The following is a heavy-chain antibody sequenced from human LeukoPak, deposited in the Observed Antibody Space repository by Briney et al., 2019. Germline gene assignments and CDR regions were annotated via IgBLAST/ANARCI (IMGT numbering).Heavy chain of an antibody. V-gene: IGHV3-48*04. D-gene: IGHD5-12*01. CDR3: TSQGSGYDSPIDY. J-gene: IGHJ4*02. Sequence: GGSLRLSCAAAGFSFSSYSMNWVRQAPGKRLEWIAYISSYTITYYADFVKGRFTISRDNAKNSLFLQMNSLRVEDTALYYCTSQGSGYDSPIDYWGRGALITVSS. CDR1: GFSFSSYS. CDR2: ISSYTIT.